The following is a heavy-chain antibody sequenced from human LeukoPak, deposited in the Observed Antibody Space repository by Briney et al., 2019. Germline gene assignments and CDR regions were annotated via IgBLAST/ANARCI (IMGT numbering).Heavy chain of an antibody. CDR1: GGSISSYY. CDR2: ICYSGST. Sequence: PSETLSLTCTVSGGSISSYYWSWIRQPPGKGLEWIGYICYSGSTNYNPSLKSRVTISVDTSKNQFSLKLSSVTAADTAVYYCAVDHDAFDIWGQGTMVTVSS. J-gene: IGHJ3*02. V-gene: IGHV4-59*01. CDR3: AVDHDAFDI.